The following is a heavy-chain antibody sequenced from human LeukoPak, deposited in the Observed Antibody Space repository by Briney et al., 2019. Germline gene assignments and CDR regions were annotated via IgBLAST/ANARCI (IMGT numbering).Heavy chain of an antibody. CDR1: GFTFSTYK. V-gene: IGHV3-7*01. J-gene: IGHJ4*01. CDR2: INPDGSEK. Sequence: GGSLRLSCSGSGFTFSTYKMSLVRQAPGKGLDGVAHINPDGSEKYYVDSVKGGLTISRDNAKNSLYLQMNSLRAQDTDEYYCARDAVAEDYIDCWGQGTLVTVSS. CDR3: ARDAVAEDYIDC. D-gene: IGHD6-19*01.